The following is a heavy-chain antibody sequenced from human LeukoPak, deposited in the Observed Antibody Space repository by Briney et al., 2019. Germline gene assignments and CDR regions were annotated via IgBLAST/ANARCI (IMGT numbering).Heavy chain of an antibody. D-gene: IGHD4-17*01. CDR1: GYTFTSYY. Sequence: ASVKVSCKASGYTFTSYYMHWVRQAPGQGLEWMGIINPSGGSTSYAQKFQGRVTMTRDMSTSTDYMELSSLRSEDTAVYYCAADPLGDYGDLGYWGQGTLVTVSS. CDR3: AADPLGDYGDLGY. V-gene: IGHV1-46*01. J-gene: IGHJ4*02. CDR2: INPSGGST.